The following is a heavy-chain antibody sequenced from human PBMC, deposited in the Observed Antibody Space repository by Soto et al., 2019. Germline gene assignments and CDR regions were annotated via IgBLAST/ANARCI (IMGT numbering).Heavy chain of an antibody. D-gene: IGHD3-10*01. V-gene: IGHV1-69*01. CDR1: GGIFSTYA. Sequence: QVQLVQSGAEVKKPGSSVKVSCTASGGIFSTYAISWLRQAPGQGLEWMGGIIPIFGTPNYAQRFQGRVTITEDEATTTSYMELSRLKSEDTAVYYGARGRGDYGSGNYYNRIDFWGQGTLVTFSS. CDR2: IIPIFGTP. CDR3: ARGRGDYGSGNYYNRIDF. J-gene: IGHJ4*02.